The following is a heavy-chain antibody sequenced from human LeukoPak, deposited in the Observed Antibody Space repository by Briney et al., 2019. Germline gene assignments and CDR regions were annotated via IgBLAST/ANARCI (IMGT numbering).Heavy chain of an antibody. D-gene: IGHD3-22*01. V-gene: IGHV4-39*07. J-gene: IGHJ4*02. CDR2: INHSGST. Sequence: PSETLSLTCTVSGGSISSSSYYWGWIRQPPGKGLEWIGEINHSGSTNYNPSLKSRVTISVDTSKNQFSLKLSSVTAADTAVYYCARAYYYDSSGYYLGLDSWGQGTLVTVSS. CDR1: GGSISSSSYY. CDR3: ARAYYYDSSGYYLGLDS.